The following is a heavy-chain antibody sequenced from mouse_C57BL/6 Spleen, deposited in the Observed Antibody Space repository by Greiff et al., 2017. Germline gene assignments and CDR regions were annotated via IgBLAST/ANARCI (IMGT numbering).Heavy chain of an antibody. Sequence: QVQLQQPGAELVKPGASVKLSCKASGYTFTSYWMQWVKQRPGQGLEWIGEIDPSDSYTNYNQKFKGKATLTVDKSSSTAYMQLSSLTSEDSAVYYCARGREDYWGQGTSVTVSS. CDR3: ARGREDY. J-gene: IGHJ4*01. CDR2: IDPSDSYT. CDR1: GYTFTSYW. V-gene: IGHV1-50*01.